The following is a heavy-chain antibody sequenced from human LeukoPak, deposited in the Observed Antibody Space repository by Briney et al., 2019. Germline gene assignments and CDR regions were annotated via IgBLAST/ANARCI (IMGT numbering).Heavy chain of an antibody. CDR1: GGFITSSFY. CDR3: ARASVLLSADY. CDR2: IYNSGGT. Sequence: SETLSLTCTVSGGFITSSFYWSWIRQSPGKGLEWIGYIYNSGGTKYNPSLKSRLTISVDTSKNQFSLNLSSVTAADTAVYYCARASVLLSADYWGRGTLVTVSS. V-gene: IGHV4-59*01. D-gene: IGHD3-16*01. J-gene: IGHJ4*02.